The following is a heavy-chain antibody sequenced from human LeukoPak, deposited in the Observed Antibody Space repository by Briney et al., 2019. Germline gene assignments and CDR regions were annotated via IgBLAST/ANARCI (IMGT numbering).Heavy chain of an antibody. CDR1: GFTFSSYA. CDR3: AKCGYDSSGYYYYSYYYYMDV. Sequence: TGGSLRLSCAASGFTFSSYAMHWVRQAPGKGLEWVAVISYDGSNKYYADSVKGRFTISRDNSKNTLYLQMNSLRAEDTAVYYCAKCGYDSSGYYYYSYYYYMDVWGKGTTVTVSS. V-gene: IGHV3-30*04. J-gene: IGHJ6*03. CDR2: ISYDGSNK. D-gene: IGHD3-22*01.